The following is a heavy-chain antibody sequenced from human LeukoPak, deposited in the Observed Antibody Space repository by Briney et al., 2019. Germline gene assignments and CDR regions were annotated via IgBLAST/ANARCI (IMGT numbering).Heavy chain of an antibody. D-gene: IGHD3-22*01. V-gene: IGHV4-59*01. CDR1: GGXISSYY. CDR2: IYYSGST. J-gene: IGHJ4*02. CDR3: AAYDSSGYYYYY. Sequence: PSETLSLTCTVSGGXISSYYCSWIRQPPGKGLKWIGYIYYSGSTNYNPSLKSRVTISVDTSKNQFSLKLSSVTAADTAVYYCAAYDSSGYYYYYWGQGTLVTVSS.